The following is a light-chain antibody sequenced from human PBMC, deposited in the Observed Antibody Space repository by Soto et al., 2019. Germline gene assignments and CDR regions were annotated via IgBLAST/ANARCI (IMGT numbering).Light chain of an antibody. V-gene: IGKV4-1*01. Sequence: DIVMTQSPDSLAVSLGERATINCKSSQSVLYSANNKNCLAWYQQKPGQPPKLLLYWASTRESGVPDRFSGSGSGTDFTLTISSLQAEDVAVYYCQQYYSTPRTFGQGPKVEIK. CDR2: WAS. CDR3: QQYYSTPRT. CDR1: QSVLYSANNKNC. J-gene: IGKJ1*01.